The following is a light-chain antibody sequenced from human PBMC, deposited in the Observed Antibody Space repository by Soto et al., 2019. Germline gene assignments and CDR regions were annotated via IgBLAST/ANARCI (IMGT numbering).Light chain of an antibody. Sequence: QSVLTQPPSVSAAPGQKVTISRSGSSSNIGNNYVSWYQQLSGTAPKLLIYDNNKRPSGIPDRFSGSKSGTSATLGITGLQTGDEADYYCGTWDSSLSAYVFGTGTKLTVL. J-gene: IGLJ1*01. V-gene: IGLV1-51*01. CDR1: SSNIGNNY. CDR3: GTWDSSLSAYV. CDR2: DNN.